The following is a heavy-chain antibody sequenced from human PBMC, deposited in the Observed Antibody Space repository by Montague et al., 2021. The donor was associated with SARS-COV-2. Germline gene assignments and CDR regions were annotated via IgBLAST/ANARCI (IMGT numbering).Heavy chain of an antibody. J-gene: IGHJ6*03. CDR3: ARVRDWVVPSPILGVRPYDSYYYIDV. V-gene: IGHV4-34*01. Sequence: SETLSLTCGVHGTSFSGYFWSWIRQPPGKGLEWIGQINPGGSTKYSPSLKSRLTLSADTSKTQFSLKVPSLAAADSVVYYCARVRDWVVPSPILGVRPYDSYYYIDVWGRGTTVTVSS. D-gene: IGHD2-15*01. CDR1: GTSFSGYF. CDR2: INPGGST.